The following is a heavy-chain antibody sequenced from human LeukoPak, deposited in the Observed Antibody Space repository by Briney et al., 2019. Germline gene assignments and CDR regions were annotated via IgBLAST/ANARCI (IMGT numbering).Heavy chain of an antibody. Sequence: GGSLRLSCAASGFTFDDYGMSWVRQAPGKGLEWVSGINWNGGSTYYADSVKGRFTISRDNSKNTLYLQMNSLRAEDTAVYYCAKYYYESSGYPVYFDYWGQGTLVTVSS. J-gene: IGHJ4*02. V-gene: IGHV3-20*04. CDR2: INWNGGST. CDR3: AKYYYESSGYPVYFDY. CDR1: GFTFDDYG. D-gene: IGHD3-22*01.